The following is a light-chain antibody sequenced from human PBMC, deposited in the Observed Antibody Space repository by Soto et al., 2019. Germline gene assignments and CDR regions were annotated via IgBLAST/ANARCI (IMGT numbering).Light chain of an antibody. CDR3: QQSYSTPLT. CDR1: QGISSY. CDR2: DAS. J-gene: IGKJ4*01. Sequence: IQLTQSPSSLSASVGDRVTIPCRASQGISSYLGWYQQKPGKAPNLLIYDASTLHSGVPSRFSGGGSGTDFTLTISSLQPEDFATYYCQQSYSTPLTFGGGTKVDIK. V-gene: IGKV1-39*01.